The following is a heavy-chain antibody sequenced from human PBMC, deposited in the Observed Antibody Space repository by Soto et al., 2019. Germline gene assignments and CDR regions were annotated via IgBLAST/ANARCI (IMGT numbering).Heavy chain of an antibody. D-gene: IGHD2-15*01. Sequence: GSLRLSCTASGFIVSNTYVNWVRQAPGKGLEWVSVISNRGDTHYADSVRGRFSLSRDISDNTLHLQMNNLRVEDTAVYYCAREPRYCRGGSCSITGDAYDIWGQGTMVTISS. CDR2: ISNRGDT. V-gene: IGHV3-66*01. CDR1: GFIVSNTY. J-gene: IGHJ3*02. CDR3: AREPRYCRGGSCSITGDAYDI.